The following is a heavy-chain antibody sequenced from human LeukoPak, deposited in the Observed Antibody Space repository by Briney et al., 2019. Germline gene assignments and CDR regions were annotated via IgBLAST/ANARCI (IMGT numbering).Heavy chain of an antibody. V-gene: IGHV4-34*01. J-gene: IGHJ4*02. CDR3: ARLRWDSSGWYLDY. CDR2: INHSGST. CDR1: GGSFSGYY. Sequence: MPSETLSLTCAVYGGSFSGYYWSWIRQPPGKGLECIGEINHSGSTDYNPSLESRVTISVDTSKNQLSLKLNSVTAADTAVYYCARLRWDSSGWYLDYWGQGTLVTVSS. D-gene: IGHD6-19*01.